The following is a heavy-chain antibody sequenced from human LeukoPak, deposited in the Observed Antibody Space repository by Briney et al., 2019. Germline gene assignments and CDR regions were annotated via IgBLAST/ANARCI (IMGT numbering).Heavy chain of an antibody. CDR2: IYSGGST. V-gene: IGHV3-53*01. D-gene: IGHD6-13*01. Sequence: PGGSLRLSCAASGFTVSSNYMSWVRQAPGKGLEWVSVIYSGGSTYYADSVKGRFTISRDNSKNTLYLQMNSLRAEDTAVYYCARGVYSSSLVWFDPWGQGTLVTVSS. CDR3: ARGVYSSSLVWFDP. J-gene: IGHJ5*02. CDR1: GFTVSSNY.